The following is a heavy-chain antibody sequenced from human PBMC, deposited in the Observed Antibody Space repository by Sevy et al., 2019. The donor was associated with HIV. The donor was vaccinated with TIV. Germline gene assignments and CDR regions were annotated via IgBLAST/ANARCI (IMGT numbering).Heavy chain of an antibody. CDR1: GFTFSSYA. CDR3: AKRQIAAALDY. J-gene: IGHJ4*02. D-gene: IGHD6-13*01. V-gene: IGHV3-30-3*02. CDR2: ISYDGSNK. Sequence: GGSLRLSCAASGFTFSSYAMHWVRQAPGKGLEWVAVISYDGSNKYYADSVKGRFTISRDNSKNSLYLQMNSLRAEDTAVYYCAKRQIAAALDYWGQGTLVTVSS.